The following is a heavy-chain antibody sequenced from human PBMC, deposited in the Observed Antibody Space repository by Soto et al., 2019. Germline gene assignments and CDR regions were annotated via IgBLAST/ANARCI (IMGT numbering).Heavy chain of an antibody. J-gene: IGHJ6*02. V-gene: IGHV1-58*01. D-gene: IGHD3-10*01. CDR3: AAPYCYGSGSFLDYYYYYGMDV. CDR2: IVVGSGNT. Sequence: SVKVSCKASGFTFTSSAVQWVRQARGQRLEWIGWIVVGSGNTNYAQKFQERVTITRDMSTSTAYMELSSLRSEDTAVYYCAAPYCYGSGSFLDYYYYYGMDVWGQGTTVTVSS. CDR1: GFTFTSSA.